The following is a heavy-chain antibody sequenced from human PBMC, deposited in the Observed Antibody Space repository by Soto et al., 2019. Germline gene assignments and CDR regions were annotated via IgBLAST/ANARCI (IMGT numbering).Heavy chain of an antibody. CDR1: GGTFSSYA. Sequence: ASVKVSCKASGGTFSSYAISWVRQAPGQGLEWMGGIIPIFGTANYAQKFQGRVTITADESTSTAYMELSSLRSEDTAVYYCAGTTRWGIAAAGDYYYGMDVWGQGTTVTVSS. J-gene: IGHJ6*02. D-gene: IGHD6-13*01. CDR2: IIPIFGTA. CDR3: AGTTRWGIAAAGDYYYGMDV. V-gene: IGHV1-69*13.